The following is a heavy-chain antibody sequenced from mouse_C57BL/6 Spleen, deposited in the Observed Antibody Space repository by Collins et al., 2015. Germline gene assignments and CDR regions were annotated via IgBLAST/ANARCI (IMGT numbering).Heavy chain of an antibody. V-gene: IGHV9-3*01. CDR1: GYTFTTYG. D-gene: IGHD1-1*01. CDR2: INTYSGVP. CDR3: ARGFITTVVAGFDY. Sequence: QIQLVQSGPELKKPGETVKISCKASGYTFTTYGMSWVKQAPGKGLKWMGWINTYSGVPTYADDFKGRFAFSLETSASTAYLQINNLKNEDTATYFCARGFITTVVAGFDYWGQGTTLTVSS. J-gene: IGHJ2*01.